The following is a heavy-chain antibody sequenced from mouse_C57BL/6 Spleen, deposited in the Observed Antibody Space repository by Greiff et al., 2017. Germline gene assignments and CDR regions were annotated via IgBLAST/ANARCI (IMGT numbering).Heavy chain of an antibody. V-gene: IGHV1-55*01. Sequence: QVQLQQPGAELVKPGASVKMSCKASGYTFTSYWITWVKQRPGQGLEWIGDIYPGSGSTNYNEKFKSKATLTVDTSSSTAYMQLSSLTSEDSAVYYCARSGSNYEDYYAMGYWGQGTSVTVSS. CDR3: ARSGSNYEDYYAMGY. CDR1: GYTFTSYW. D-gene: IGHD2-5*01. J-gene: IGHJ4*01. CDR2: IYPGSGST.